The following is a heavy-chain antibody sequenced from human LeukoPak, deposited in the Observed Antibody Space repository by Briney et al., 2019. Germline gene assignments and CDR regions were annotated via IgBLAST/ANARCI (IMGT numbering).Heavy chain of an antibody. CDR3: AREITMIDVGYFQH. CDR2: INPNSGGT. V-gene: IGHV1-2*02. J-gene: IGHJ1*01. Sequence: ASVKVSCKASGYTFTDFYIHWVRQAPGQGLEWMGWINPNSGGTKYAQKFQGRVTMTRDTSISTAYMELSRLRSDDTAVYYCAREITMIDVGYFQHWGQGTLVTVSS. CDR1: GYTFTDFY. D-gene: IGHD3-22*01.